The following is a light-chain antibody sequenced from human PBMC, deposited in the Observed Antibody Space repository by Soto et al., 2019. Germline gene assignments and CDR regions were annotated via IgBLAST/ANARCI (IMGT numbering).Light chain of an antibody. CDR1: SSDVGAYDC. CDR3: CSYAGTPYV. J-gene: IGLJ1*01. Sequence: QSALTQPRSVSGSPGQSVTISCTGTSSDVGAYDCVSWYQQHPGKAPKLIIYDVSQRPSGVPYRFSASKSGNTASLTISGLQAEDEADYYCCSYAGTPYVFGTGTKLTVL. CDR2: DVS. V-gene: IGLV2-11*01.